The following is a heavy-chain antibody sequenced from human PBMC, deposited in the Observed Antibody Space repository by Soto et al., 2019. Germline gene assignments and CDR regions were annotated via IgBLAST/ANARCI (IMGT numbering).Heavy chain of an antibody. CDR3: ARVGYSYGSFDY. CDR1: GFTFSSYS. D-gene: IGHD5-18*01. CDR2: ISSSSSYI. V-gene: IGHV3-21*01. J-gene: IGHJ4*02. Sequence: EVQLVESGGGLVQPGGSLRLSCAASGFTFSSYSMNWVRQAPGKGLEWVSSISSSSSYIYYADSVKGRFTISRDNAKNSLYLQMNSLRAEDTAVYYCARVGYSYGSFDYWGQGTLVTVSS.